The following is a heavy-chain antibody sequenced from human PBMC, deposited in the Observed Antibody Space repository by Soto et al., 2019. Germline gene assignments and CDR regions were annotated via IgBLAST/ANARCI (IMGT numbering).Heavy chain of an antibody. V-gene: IGHV4-59*01. D-gene: IGHD4-4*01. CDR1: GGSISSYY. CDR3: ARDVGYSNSFDP. CDR2: IYYSGST. J-gene: IGHJ5*02. Sequence: PSETLSLTCTVSGGSISSYYWSWIRQPPGKGLEWIGYIYYSGSTNYNPSLKSRVTISVDTSKNQFSLKLSSVTAADTAVYYCARDVGYSNSFDPWGQGTLVTVS.